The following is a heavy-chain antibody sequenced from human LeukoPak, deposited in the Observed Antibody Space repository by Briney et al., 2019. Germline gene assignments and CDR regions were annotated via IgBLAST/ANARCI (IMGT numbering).Heavy chain of an antibody. D-gene: IGHD3-10*01. CDR1: GFTFSNYG. CDR2: IRYDGNNI. V-gene: IGHV3-30*02. CDR3: AKDGYASGSYYRPFFN. J-gene: IGHJ4*02. Sequence: GGSLSLSCVASGFTFSNYGMHWVRQAPGKGLEGVAFIRYDGNNIYYADSVKGRFTIFRDNSKNTLYLQVNSLRTEDTAVYYCAKDGYASGSYYRPFFNWGQGTLVTVSS.